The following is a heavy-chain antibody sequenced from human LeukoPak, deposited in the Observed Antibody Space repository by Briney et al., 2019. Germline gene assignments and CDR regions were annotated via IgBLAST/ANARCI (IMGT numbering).Heavy chain of an antibody. Sequence: GGSLRLSCAASGFTFSSYEMNWVRQAPGKGLEWVSYISSSGSTIYYADSVKGRFTISRDNAKNLLYLQMNSLRAEDTAVYYCASAIAAAGTDFDYWGQGTLVTVSS. CDR1: GFTFSSYE. J-gene: IGHJ4*02. D-gene: IGHD6-13*01. V-gene: IGHV3-48*03. CDR2: ISSSGSTI. CDR3: ASAIAAAGTDFDY.